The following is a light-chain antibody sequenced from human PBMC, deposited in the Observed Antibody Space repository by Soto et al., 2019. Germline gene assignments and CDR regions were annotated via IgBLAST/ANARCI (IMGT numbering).Light chain of an antibody. Sequence: DIQMTQSPPTLSASVGDRVTITCRASQSITSWLAWYQQKPGKAPKFLIYDASSLESGVPSRFSGSGSGTEFTLTISSLQPDDFATYYCQQYNTFPRTFGQGTKVEIK. CDR2: DAS. CDR3: QQYNTFPRT. CDR1: QSITSW. J-gene: IGKJ1*01. V-gene: IGKV1-5*01.